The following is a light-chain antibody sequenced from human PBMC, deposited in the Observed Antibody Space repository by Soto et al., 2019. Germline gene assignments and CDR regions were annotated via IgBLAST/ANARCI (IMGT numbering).Light chain of an antibody. J-gene: IGLJ2*01. CDR3: CSYTTTSTFV. CDR1: SSDVGGYDY. V-gene: IGLV2-14*03. CDR2: EVF. Sequence: QSALTQPASVSGSPGQSITISCTGTSSDVGGYDYVSWYLQHPGKVPKLMIYEVFRRPSGISDRFSGSKSGNTASLTISGLQAEDEADYYCCSYTTTSTFVFGGGTKLTVL.